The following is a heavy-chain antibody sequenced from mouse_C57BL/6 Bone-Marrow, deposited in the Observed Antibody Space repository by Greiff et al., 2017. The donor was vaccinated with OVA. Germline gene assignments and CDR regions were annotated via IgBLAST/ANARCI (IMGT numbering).Heavy chain of an antibody. J-gene: IGHJ2*01. CDR3: ARDRNTTRSLDY. D-gene: IGHD1-1*01. CDR2: ISDGGSYT. V-gene: IGHV5-4*01. CDR1: GFTFSSYA. Sequence: DVQLVESGGGLVKPGGSLKLSCAASGFTFSSYAMSWVRQTPEKRLEWVATISDGGSYTYYPDNVKGRFTISRDNAKNNLYLQMSHLKSEDTAMYYCARDRNTTRSLDYWGQGTTLTVSS.